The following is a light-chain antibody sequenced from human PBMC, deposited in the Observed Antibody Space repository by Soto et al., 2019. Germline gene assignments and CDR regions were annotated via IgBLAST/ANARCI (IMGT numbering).Light chain of an antibody. Sequence: QPVLTHLPSASVTPGQGVPISCSGRASTIGRNYVYWYQQLPGTAPKLLIYRNSQRPSGVPDRFSGSKSGTSASLAISGLRSEDEADYYCAAWDDNLSGFYVFGDGTKVTVL. CDR2: RNS. J-gene: IGLJ1*01. CDR1: ASTIGRNY. V-gene: IGLV1-47*01. CDR3: AAWDDNLSGFYV.